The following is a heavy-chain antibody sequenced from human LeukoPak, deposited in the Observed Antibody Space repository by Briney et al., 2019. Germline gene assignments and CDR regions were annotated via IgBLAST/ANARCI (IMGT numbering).Heavy chain of an antibody. Sequence: GGSLRLSCAASGFTFSSYAMHWVRQAPGKGLEWVAVISYDGSNKYYADSAKGRFTISRDNSKNTLYLQMNSLRAEDTAVYYCARDLYTHSGRFDYWGQGTLVTVSS. V-gene: IGHV3-30-3*01. CDR3: ARDLYTHSGRFDY. J-gene: IGHJ4*02. D-gene: IGHD5-12*01. CDR2: ISYDGSNK. CDR1: GFTFSSYA.